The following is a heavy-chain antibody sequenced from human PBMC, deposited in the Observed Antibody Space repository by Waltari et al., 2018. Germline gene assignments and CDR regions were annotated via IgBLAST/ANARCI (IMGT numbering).Heavy chain of an antibody. J-gene: IGHJ6*02. V-gene: IGHV3-74*01. Sequence: EEQLVESGGGLAQPGESLRLSCAASGFTFSRYWMDWVRQAPGKGLVWVSRINSDGGSRTYADSVKGRFTISRDNAKNTLYVQMNRLRAEDTAVYYCARVATKTYSSPVPGRPYYYGMDVWGQGTTVTVSS. D-gene: IGHD3-22*01. CDR2: INSDGGSR. CDR3: ARVATKTYSSPVPGRPYYYGMDV. CDR1: GFTFSRYW.